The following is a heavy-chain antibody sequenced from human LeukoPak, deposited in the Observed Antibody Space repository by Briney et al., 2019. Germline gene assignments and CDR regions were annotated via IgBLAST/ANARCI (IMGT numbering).Heavy chain of an antibody. D-gene: IGHD4-17*01. CDR1: GFSLSSGGGG. CDR2: IYWNDDK. Sequence: ESGRTLVKPTQTLTLTCTFSGFSLSSGGGGVSWIRQPPGKALEWLALIYWNDDKRYSPSLKSRHSITKDTSINQVVLTMTNMDPVDTATYYCARLTTVTSFEYWGQGTLVTVSS. J-gene: IGHJ4*02. V-gene: IGHV2-5*01. CDR3: ARLTTVTSFEY.